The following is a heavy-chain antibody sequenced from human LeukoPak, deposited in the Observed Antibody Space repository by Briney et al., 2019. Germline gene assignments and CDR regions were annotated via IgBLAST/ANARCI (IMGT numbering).Heavy chain of an antibody. J-gene: IGHJ6*03. CDR2: IYYSGST. V-gene: IGHV4-59*01. D-gene: IGHD2-15*01. CDR3: ARTTEGYCRGRSCYSYYYYMDV. Sequence: SETLSLTCTVSGVSISSYYWSWLRQPPGKGLEWIGYIYYSGSTNYNPSLKSRVTISVDTSKNQFSLKPRSVTAADTAVYYCARTTEGYCRGRSCYSYYYYMDVWGKGTTVTVSS. CDR1: GVSISSYY.